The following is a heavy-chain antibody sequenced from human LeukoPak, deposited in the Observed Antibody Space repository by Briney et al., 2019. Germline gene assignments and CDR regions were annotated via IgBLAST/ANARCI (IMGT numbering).Heavy chain of an antibody. CDR1: GGTFSSYA. J-gene: IGHJ6*03. CDR3: ARESDYGYYYYMDV. Sequence: ASVKVSCKASGGTFSSYAISWVRQAPGQGLEWMGGIIPIFGTANYAQRFQGRVTITADESTSTAYMELSSLESEDTAVYYCARESDYGYYYYMDVWGKGTTVTISS. CDR2: IIPIFGTA. D-gene: IGHD4-17*01. V-gene: IGHV1-69*13.